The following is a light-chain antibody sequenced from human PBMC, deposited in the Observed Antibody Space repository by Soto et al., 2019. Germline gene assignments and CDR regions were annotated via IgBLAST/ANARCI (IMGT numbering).Light chain of an antibody. J-gene: IGKJ1*01. CDR2: GAS. V-gene: IGKV3-15*01. CDR1: QSVSSN. Sequence: EIVMTQSPATLSVSPGERATLSCWASQSVSSNLAWYQRKPGQAPRLLIYGASTRATGIPVRFSGSGSGTEFTLTISSLQSEDFAVYYCQQYGSAPWTFGQGTKV. CDR3: QQYGSAPWT.